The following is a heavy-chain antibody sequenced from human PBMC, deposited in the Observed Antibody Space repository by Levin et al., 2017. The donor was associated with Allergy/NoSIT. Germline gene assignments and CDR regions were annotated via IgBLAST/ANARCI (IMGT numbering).Heavy chain of an antibody. V-gene: IGHV3-23*01. Sequence: SCAASGFTLRTWVRQTPGKGLEWVSTISDSGDSTFYADSVKGRFTISRDDSKNTLYLQMNSLRADDTAVYYCATGPYCSSTSCYSDYWGQGTLVTVSS. D-gene: IGHD2-2*02. CDR1: GFTLRT. CDR2: ISDSGDST. J-gene: IGHJ4*02. CDR3: ATGPYCSSTSCYSDY.